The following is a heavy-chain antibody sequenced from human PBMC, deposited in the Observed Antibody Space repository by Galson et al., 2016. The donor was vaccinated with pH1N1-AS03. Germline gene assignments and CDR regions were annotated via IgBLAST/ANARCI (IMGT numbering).Heavy chain of an antibody. Sequence: QSGAEVKKPGESLKISCKTSGYIFTSYWVACVRHMPGKGLEWMGIIYPGDSDTRYRPSFQGQVTISADRSINTAYLQWSSLMASDTAIYYCARQVRDGYNDYFDYWGQGILVTVSS. CDR1: GYIFTSYW. CDR2: IYPGDSDT. CDR3: ARQVRDGYNDYFDY. D-gene: IGHD5-24*01. V-gene: IGHV5-51*01. J-gene: IGHJ4*02.